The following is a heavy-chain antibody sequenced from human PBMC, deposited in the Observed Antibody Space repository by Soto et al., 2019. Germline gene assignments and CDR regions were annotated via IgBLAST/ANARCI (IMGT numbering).Heavy chain of an antibody. V-gene: IGHV3-23*01. D-gene: IGHD1-26*01. Sequence: EVQLLESGGGLVQPGGSLRLSCATSGFTFSNHAMHWVRPAPGEGLEWVSGIRGDFVTTPYADSVKGRFTNTIDNSQNTLYLHMNSLRAEDTARYYCVKEGKMGVEGFDFWGQGTLVTVSS. CDR1: GFTFSNHA. CDR3: VKEGKMGVEGFDF. CDR2: IRGDFVTT. J-gene: IGHJ4*02.